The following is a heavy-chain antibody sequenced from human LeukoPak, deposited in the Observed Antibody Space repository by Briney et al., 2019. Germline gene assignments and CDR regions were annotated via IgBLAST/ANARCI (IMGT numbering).Heavy chain of an antibody. CDR3: AKNRHQRTRYMDV. CDR1: GFTFSSYG. Sequence: GGSLRLSCAASGFTFSSYGMSWVRQAPGKGLEWVSAISGSGGSTYYADSVKGRFTISRDNSKNTLYLQMNSLRAEDTAVYYCAKNRHQRTRYMDVWGKGTTVTISS. J-gene: IGHJ6*03. CDR2: ISGSGGST. D-gene: IGHD2-2*01. V-gene: IGHV3-23*01.